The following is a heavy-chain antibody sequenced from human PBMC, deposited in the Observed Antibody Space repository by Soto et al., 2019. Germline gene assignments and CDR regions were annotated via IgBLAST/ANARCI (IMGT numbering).Heavy chain of an antibody. CDR2: IDTSGNT. V-gene: IGHV4-4*07. D-gene: IGHD6-13*01. CDR1: VDSITTYY. J-gene: IGHJ6*02. Sequence: SETLSLTCTVSVDSITTYYWSWIRQPAGKGLEWIGRIDTSGNTNYNPSLKSRVTMSVDTSKKQFSLKLTSVTAADTAVYYCVRYSNNWLPTEGMDVWGQGTSVTVAS. CDR3: VRYSNNWLPTEGMDV.